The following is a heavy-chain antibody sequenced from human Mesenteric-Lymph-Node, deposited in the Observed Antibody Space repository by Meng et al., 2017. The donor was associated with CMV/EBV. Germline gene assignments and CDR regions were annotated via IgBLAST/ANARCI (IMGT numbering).Heavy chain of an antibody. CDR1: GDTFSRYA. J-gene: IGHJ6*02. D-gene: IGHD4-11*01. V-gene: IGHV1-69*05. CDR2: IITILGTA. CDR3: SRVFGRTVTTVDYYYYGMDV. Sequence: SVKVSCKASGDTFSRYAISWVRQAPGQGLEWMGGIITILGTANYDQKFQGRVTITTDESTSTAYMELSSLRSEDTAVYYCSRVFGRTVTTVDYYYYGMDVWGQGTTVTVSS.